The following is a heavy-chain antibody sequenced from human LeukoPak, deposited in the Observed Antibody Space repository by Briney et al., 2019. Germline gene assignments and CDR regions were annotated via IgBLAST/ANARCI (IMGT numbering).Heavy chain of an antibody. J-gene: IGHJ3*02. CDR3: ARVLAGYVLYAFDI. CDR1: GFTFSSYW. D-gene: IGHD3-3*02. CDR2: IKQDGSEK. V-gene: IGHV3-7*01. Sequence: PGRSLRLSCAASGFTFSSYWMSWVRQAPGKGLEWVANIKQDGSEKYYVDSVKGRFTISRDNAKNSLYLQMNSLRAEDTAVYYCARVLAGYVLYAFDIWGQGTMVTVSS.